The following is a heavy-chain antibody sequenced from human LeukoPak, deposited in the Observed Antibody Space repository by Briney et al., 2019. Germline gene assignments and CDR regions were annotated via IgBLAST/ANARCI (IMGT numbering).Heavy chain of an antibody. CDR2: ISYDGSNK. CDR3: AKDRGRLYDAFDI. V-gene: IGHV3-30*18. D-gene: IGHD1-26*01. Sequence: PGRSLRLSCAASGFTFSSYGMHWVRQAPGQGLEWVAVISYDGSNKYYADSVKGRFTISRDNSKNTLYLQMNSLRAEDTAVYYCAKDRGRLYDAFDIWGQGTMVTVSS. J-gene: IGHJ3*02. CDR1: GFTFSSYG.